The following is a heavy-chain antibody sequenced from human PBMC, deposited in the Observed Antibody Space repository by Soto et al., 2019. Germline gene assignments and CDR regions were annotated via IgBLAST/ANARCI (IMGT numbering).Heavy chain of an antibody. CDR2: TYYRSRWYN. CDR1: GDSVSSNSAA. J-gene: IGHJ6*03. Sequence: SQTLSLTCVISGDSVSSNSAAWNWIRQSPSRGLEWLGRTYYRSRWYNDYAVSVRSRITVNADTSKNQFSLHLNSVTPEDTAVYFCAGTISLQWYYMDVSDTGPTVTVSS. V-gene: IGHV6-1*01. D-gene: IGHD1-7*01. CDR3: AGTISLQWYYMDV.